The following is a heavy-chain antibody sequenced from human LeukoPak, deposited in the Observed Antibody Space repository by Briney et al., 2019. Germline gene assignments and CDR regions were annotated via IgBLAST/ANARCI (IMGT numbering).Heavy chain of an antibody. Sequence: PGGSLRLSCAASGFTFSSYAMSWVRQAPGKGLEWVSAISGSGGSTYYADSVKGRFTISRDNAENSLYLQMNSLRAEDTAIYYCARDRLALPPRSSSDYWGQGTLVTVSS. CDR3: ARDRLALPPRSSSDY. CDR2: ISGSGGST. J-gene: IGHJ4*02. V-gene: IGHV3-23*01. D-gene: IGHD6-6*01. CDR1: GFTFSSYA.